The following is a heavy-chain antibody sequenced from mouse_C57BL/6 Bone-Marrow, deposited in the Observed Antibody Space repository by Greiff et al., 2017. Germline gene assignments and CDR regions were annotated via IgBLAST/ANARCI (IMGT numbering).Heavy chain of an antibody. D-gene: IGHD2-5*01. Sequence: EVKLVESGGDLVKPGGSLKLSCAASGFTFSSYGMSWVRQTPDKRLEWVATISSGGSYTYYPDSVKGRFTISRDNAKNTLYLQMSSLKSEDTAMYYCARHDSNFRDWFAYWGQGTLVTVSA. CDR3: ARHDSNFRDWFAY. CDR2: ISSGGSYT. J-gene: IGHJ3*01. CDR1: GFTFSSYG. V-gene: IGHV5-6*02.